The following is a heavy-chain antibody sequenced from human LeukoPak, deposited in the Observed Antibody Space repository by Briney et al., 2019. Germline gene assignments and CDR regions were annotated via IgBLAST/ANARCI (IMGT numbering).Heavy chain of an antibody. D-gene: IGHD3-10*01. J-gene: IGHJ4*02. CDR1: GFTFSSYA. V-gene: IGHV3-23*01. CDR3: AKVLGGSGSYVKGPLDY. CDR2: ISGSGGST. Sequence: PGGSLRPSCAASGFTFSSYAMSWVRQAPGKGLEWVSAISGSGGSTYYADSVKGRFTISRDNSKNTLYLQMNSLRAEDTAVYYCAKVLGGSGSYVKGPLDYWGQGTLVTVSS.